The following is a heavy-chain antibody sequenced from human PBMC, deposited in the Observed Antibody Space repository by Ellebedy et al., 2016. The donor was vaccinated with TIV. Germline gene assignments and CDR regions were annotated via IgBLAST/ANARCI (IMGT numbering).Heavy chain of an antibody. CDR2: IKQDGSEK. CDR1: GFTFSRNW. Sequence: PGGSLRLSCEASGFTFSRNWISWFRLAPGKGLEWVANIKQDGSEKYYVDSVKGRFTISRDNAKNSLYLQMNSLRAEDTAVYYCATGARSEGGYWGQGTLVTVSS. V-gene: IGHV3-7*01. D-gene: IGHD2-15*01. CDR3: ATGARSEGGY. J-gene: IGHJ4*02.